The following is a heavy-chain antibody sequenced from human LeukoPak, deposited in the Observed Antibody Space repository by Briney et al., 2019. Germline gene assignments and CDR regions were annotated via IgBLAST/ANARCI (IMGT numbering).Heavy chain of an antibody. CDR2: IISGSNTI. D-gene: IGHD6-13*01. J-gene: IGHJ4*02. CDR1: GFTFSTYS. V-gene: IGHV3-48*04. CDR3: ARDPPGIAASVSGG. Sequence: PGGSLRLSCAASGFTFSTYSMNWVRQAPGKGLEWVSYIISGSNTIYYSDSVKGRFTISRDNSKNTLYLQMTNVRVEDTAVYYCARDPPGIAASVSGGWGQGTLVTVSS.